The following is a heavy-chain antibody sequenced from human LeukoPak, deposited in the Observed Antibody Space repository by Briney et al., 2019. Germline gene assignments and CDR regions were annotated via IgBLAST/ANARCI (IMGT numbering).Heavy chain of an antibody. CDR3: ARGRWSSGSPDY. CDR2: MNPNSGNT. Sequence: GPSPKLSCKASGYTLTSYDINWARQAAGQGLEWMGWMNPNSGNTGSAQKFQGRVTMTRNTSPSTAYMELSSLRSEDTAVYYCARGRWSSGSPDYWGQGTLVTVSS. D-gene: IGHD2-15*01. V-gene: IGHV1-8*01. J-gene: IGHJ4*02. CDR1: GYTLTSYD.